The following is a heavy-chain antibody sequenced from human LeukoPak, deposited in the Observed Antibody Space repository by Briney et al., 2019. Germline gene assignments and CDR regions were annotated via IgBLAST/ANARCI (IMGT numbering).Heavy chain of an antibody. CDR3: ARDINFYGSGSYYYYYYGMDV. D-gene: IGHD3-10*01. J-gene: IGHJ6*02. Sequence: GRSLRLSCAASGFTFSSYGMHWVRQAPGKGLEWVAVISYDGSNKYYADSVKGRFTISRDNSKNTLYLQMNSLRAEDTAVFYCARDINFYGSGSYYYYYYGMDVWGQGTTVTVSS. CDR1: GFTFSSYG. V-gene: IGHV3-30*03. CDR2: ISYDGSNK.